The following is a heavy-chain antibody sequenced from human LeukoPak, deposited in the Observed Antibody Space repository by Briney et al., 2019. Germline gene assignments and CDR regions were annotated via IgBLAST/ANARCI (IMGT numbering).Heavy chain of an antibody. Sequence: SETLSLTCAVYGGSFSGYYWSWIRQPPGKGLEWIGEINHSGSTNYNPSLKSRVTISVDTSKNQFSLKLSSVTAADTAVYYCASNVHTAMVPYYWGQGTLVTVSS. D-gene: IGHD5-18*01. CDR3: ASNVHTAMVPYY. CDR1: GGSFSGYY. V-gene: IGHV4-34*01. CDR2: INHSGST. J-gene: IGHJ4*02.